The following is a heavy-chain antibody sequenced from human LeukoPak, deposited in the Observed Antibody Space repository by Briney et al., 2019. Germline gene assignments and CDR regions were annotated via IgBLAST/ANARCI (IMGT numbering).Heavy chain of an antibody. V-gene: IGHV3-73*01. CDR2: IRSKANSYAT. D-gene: IGHD2-15*01. CDR3: TRPPSLGYCSGGSCYENYYYMDV. CDR1: GFTFSGSA. J-gene: IGHJ6*03. Sequence: PGGSLRLSCAASGFTFSGSAMHWVRQASGKGLEWVGRIRSKANSYATAYAASVKGRFTISRDDSKNTAYLQMNSLKTEDTAVYYCTRPPSLGYCSGGSCYENYYYMDVWGKGTTVTISS.